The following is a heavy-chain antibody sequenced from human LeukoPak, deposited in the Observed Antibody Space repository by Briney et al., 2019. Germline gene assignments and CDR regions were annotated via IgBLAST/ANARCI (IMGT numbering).Heavy chain of an antibody. J-gene: IGHJ4*02. V-gene: IGHV3-33*06. D-gene: IGHD3-22*01. CDR2: IWYDGSNK. CDR3: AKDSYDSRGSRYDH. CDR1: GFTFSSYG. Sequence: GGSLRLSCAVSGFTFSSYGMHWVRQAPGKGLEWVAVIWYDGSNKYYADSVKGRFTISRDNSKNPLYLQMHSLRAEDTAVYYCAKDSYDSRGSRYDHWGQGTLVTVSS.